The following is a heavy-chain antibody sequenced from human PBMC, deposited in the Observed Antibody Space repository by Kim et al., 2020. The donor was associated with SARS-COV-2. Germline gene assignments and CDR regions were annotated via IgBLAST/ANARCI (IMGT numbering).Heavy chain of an antibody. V-gene: IGHV4-59*01. CDR3: ARCPLWLPFDD. CDR1: SGSISSSY. D-gene: IGHD3-10*01. J-gene: IGHJ4*02. CDR2: ICYSGST. Sequence: SETLSLTCTASSGSISSSYWTWIRQPPGKGLEWIGYICYSGSTKSNPSPKSGVTISVDTSKNQISLKLSSVTAADTAVYYCARCPLWLPFDDWGQGTLVTVSS.